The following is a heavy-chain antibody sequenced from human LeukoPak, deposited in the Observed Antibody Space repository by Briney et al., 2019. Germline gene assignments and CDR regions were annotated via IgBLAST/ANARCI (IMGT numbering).Heavy chain of an antibody. CDR2: INPNSGGT. D-gene: IGHD6-19*01. CDR1: GYTFTGYY. Sequence: ASVKVSCKASGYTFTGYYMHWVRQAPGQGLEWMGWINPNSGGTNYAQKFQGRVTMNRDTSISTAYMELSRLRSDDTAVYYCATDIAVAGKGTYYFDYWGQGTLVTVSS. J-gene: IGHJ4*02. V-gene: IGHV1-2*02. CDR3: ATDIAVAGKGTYYFDY.